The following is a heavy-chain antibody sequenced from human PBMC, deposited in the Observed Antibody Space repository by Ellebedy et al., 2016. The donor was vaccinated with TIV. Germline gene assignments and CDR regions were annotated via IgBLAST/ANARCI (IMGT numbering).Heavy chain of an antibody. V-gene: IGHV3-30*04. CDR3: AGEVPVAGVWYFDL. J-gene: IGHJ2*01. CDR2: TSYDGSLK. Sequence: PGGSLRLSCAASGFTFSSHAMHWVRQAPGKGLEWVAVTSYDGSLKYYADSAKGRFTIPRNNSKNTLYLEMKGLRPEDTAVFYCAGEVPVAGVWYFDLWGRGTLVTVSS. CDR1: GFTFSSHA. D-gene: IGHD6-19*01.